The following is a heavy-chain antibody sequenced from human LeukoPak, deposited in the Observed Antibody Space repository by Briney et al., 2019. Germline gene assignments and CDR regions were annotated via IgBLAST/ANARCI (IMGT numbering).Heavy chain of an antibody. CDR2: ISYDGSNK. CDR1: GFTFSSYS. D-gene: IGHD2-2*01. Sequence: PGGSLRLSCAASGFTFSSYSMHWVRQAPGKGLEWVAVISYDGSNKYYADSVKGRFTISRDNSKNTLYLQMNSLRAEDTAVYYCAREDIVVVPAATGPNMEAGTYHYYGMDVWGKGTTVTVSS. V-gene: IGHV3-30-3*01. CDR3: AREDIVVVPAATGPNMEAGTYHYYGMDV. J-gene: IGHJ6*04.